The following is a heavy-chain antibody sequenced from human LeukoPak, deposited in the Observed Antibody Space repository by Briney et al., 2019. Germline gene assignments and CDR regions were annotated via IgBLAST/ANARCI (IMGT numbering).Heavy chain of an antibody. Sequence: GRSLRLSCAASGFTFSSYGMHWVRQAPGKGLEWVAVISYDGSNKYYADSVKGRFTISRDNPKNTLYLQMNSLRAEDTAVYYCAGELLGYCSGGSCYSRFFDYWGQGTLVTVSS. J-gene: IGHJ4*02. CDR2: ISYDGSNK. D-gene: IGHD2-15*01. CDR3: AGELLGYCSGGSCYSRFFDY. V-gene: IGHV3-30*03. CDR1: GFTFSSYG.